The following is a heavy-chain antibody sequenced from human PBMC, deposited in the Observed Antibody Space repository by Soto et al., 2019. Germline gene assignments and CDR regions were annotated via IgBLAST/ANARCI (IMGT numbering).Heavy chain of an antibody. CDR2: ISYDGSNK. CDR1: GFTFSMYA. Sequence: QVQLVESGGGVVQPGRSLRVSCAASGFTFSMYAMHWVRQAPGKGLEWVAVISYDGSNKYYADSVKGRFTISRDNSKNTLYLQMNSLRVEDTAVYYCARDWSNYVGSYYGMDVWGQGTTVTVSS. D-gene: IGHD4-4*01. J-gene: IGHJ6*02. CDR3: ARDWSNYVGSYYGMDV. V-gene: IGHV3-30-3*01.